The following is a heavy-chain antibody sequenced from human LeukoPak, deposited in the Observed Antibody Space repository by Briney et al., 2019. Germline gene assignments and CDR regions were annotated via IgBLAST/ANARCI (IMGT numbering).Heavy chain of an antibody. J-gene: IGHJ3*02. D-gene: IGHD3-22*01. CDR2: ISVAGTST. CDR3: AKNYYGGSGHYSQSLWAFDI. Sequence: GGSLRLSCAASGFTFSSYAMTWVRQAPGKGLEWVSAISVAGTSTYYADSVKGRFTISRDNSKNTLSLQMNSLRAEDTAVYYCAKNYYGGSGHYSQSLWAFDIWGQGTMVTVSS. CDR1: GFTFSSYA. V-gene: IGHV3-23*01.